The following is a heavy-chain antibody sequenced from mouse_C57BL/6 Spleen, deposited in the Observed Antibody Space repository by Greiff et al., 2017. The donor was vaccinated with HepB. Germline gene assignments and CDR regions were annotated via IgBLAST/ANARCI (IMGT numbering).Heavy chain of an antibody. J-gene: IGHJ1*03. V-gene: IGHV1-80*01. CDR3: ARSIFITTVGYFDV. D-gene: IGHD1-1*01. CDR2: IYPGDGDT. CDR1: GYAFSSYW. Sequence: VQLQQSGAELVKPGASVKISCKASGYAFSSYWMNWVKQRPGKGLEWIGQIYPGDGDTNYNGKFKGKATLTADKSSSTAYMQLSSLTSEDSAVYFCARSIFITTVGYFDVWGTGTTVTVSS.